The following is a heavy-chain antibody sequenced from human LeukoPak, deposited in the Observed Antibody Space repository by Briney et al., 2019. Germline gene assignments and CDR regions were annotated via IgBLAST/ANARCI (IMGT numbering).Heavy chain of an antibody. V-gene: IGHV4-34*01. CDR2: INHSGST. J-gene: IGHJ4*02. Sequence: SETLSLTCAIYGGSFSGYYWSWIRQPPGKGLEWIGEINHSGSTNYKPSLKSRVTISVDTSKNQFSLKLSSVTAADTAVYYCARGSRGYLKYYYDSSGYYSRPFDYWGRGTLVTVSS. D-gene: IGHD3-22*01. CDR3: ARGSRGYLKYYYDSSGYYSRPFDY. CDR1: GGSFSGYY.